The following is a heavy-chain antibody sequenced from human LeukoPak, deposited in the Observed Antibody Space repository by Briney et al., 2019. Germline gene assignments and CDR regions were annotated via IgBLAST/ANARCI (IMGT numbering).Heavy chain of an antibody. V-gene: IGHV4-34*01. J-gene: IGHJ4*02. CDR3: AIKGGSTGVEDY. D-gene: IGHD1-26*01. Sequence: PSETLSLTCAVYGGSFSGYYWSWIRQPPGKGLEWIGEINHSGSTNYNPSLKSRVTISVDTSKNQFSLKLSSVTAADTAVYYCAIKGGSTGVEDYWGQGTLVTVSS. CDR2: INHSGST. CDR1: GGSFSGYY.